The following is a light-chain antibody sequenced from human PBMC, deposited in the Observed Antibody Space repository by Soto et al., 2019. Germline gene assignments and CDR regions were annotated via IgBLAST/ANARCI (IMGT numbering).Light chain of an antibody. Sequence: QSVVTQPPSASGTPGERVTISCSGSSTNIGSSTINWYQQVPGTAPKLLIYKNNQRPSGVPDRFSGSKSGTSASLAISGLQSEDEADYYCAAWDDSLKGRVFGGGTQLTVL. V-gene: IGLV1-44*01. CDR1: STNIGSST. J-gene: IGLJ7*01. CDR3: AAWDDSLKGRV. CDR2: KNN.